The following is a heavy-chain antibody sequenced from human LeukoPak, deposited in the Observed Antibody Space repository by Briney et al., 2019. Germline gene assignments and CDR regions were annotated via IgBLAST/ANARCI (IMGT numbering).Heavy chain of an antibody. V-gene: IGHV3-30*18. CDR3: AKDLWFGELPLDAFDI. CDR2: ISYDGSNK. J-gene: IGHJ3*02. D-gene: IGHD3-10*01. CDR1: GFTFSSYG. Sequence: PGRSLRLSCAASGFTFSSYGMHWVRQAPGKGLEWVAVISYDGSNKYYADSVKGRFTISRDNSKNTLYLQMNSLRAEDTAVYYCAKDLWFGELPLDAFDIWGQGTMVTVSS.